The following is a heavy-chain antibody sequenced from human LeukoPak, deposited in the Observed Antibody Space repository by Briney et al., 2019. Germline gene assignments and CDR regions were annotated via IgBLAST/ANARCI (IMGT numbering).Heavy chain of an antibody. V-gene: IGHV3-7*01. D-gene: IGHD3-22*01. CDR1: GFTFSSYW. Sequence: GGSLRLSCAASGFTFSSYWMSWVRQAPGKGLEWVANIKQDGSEKYYVDSVKGRFTISRDNAKNSLYLQMNSLRAEVTAVYYCARGDSSGYYPDAFDIWGQGTMVTVSS. CDR2: IKQDGSEK. J-gene: IGHJ3*02. CDR3: ARGDSSGYYPDAFDI.